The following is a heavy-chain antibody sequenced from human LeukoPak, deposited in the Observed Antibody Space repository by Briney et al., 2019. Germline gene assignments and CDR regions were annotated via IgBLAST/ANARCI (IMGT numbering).Heavy chain of an antibody. D-gene: IGHD2-8*01. V-gene: IGHV3-48*03. J-gene: IGHJ4*02. CDR2: ISSSGSTR. CDR3: ARVRMGFDY. Sequence: GGSLRLSCAASGCTFSSYEMNWVRQAPGKGLELGSYISSSGSTRYYADSVKGRFTISRDTAKNSLYLPMNSLRAEDTAVYYCARVRMGFDYSGQGNLFTVSS. CDR1: GCTFSSYE.